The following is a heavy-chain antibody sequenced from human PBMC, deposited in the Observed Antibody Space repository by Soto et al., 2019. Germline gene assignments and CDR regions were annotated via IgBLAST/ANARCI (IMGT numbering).Heavy chain of an antibody. D-gene: IGHD1-26*01. CDR2: ISGSGGST. V-gene: IGHV3-23*01. CDR3: AKAGSRGRGGSGSLRHYFDY. J-gene: IGHJ4*02. Sequence: GGSLRLSCAASGFTFSSYAMSWVRQAPGKGLEWVSAISGSGGSTYYADSVKGRFTISRDNSKNTLYLQMNSLRAEDTAVYYCAKAGSRGRGGSGSLRHYFDYWGQGTLVTVSS. CDR1: GFTFSSYA.